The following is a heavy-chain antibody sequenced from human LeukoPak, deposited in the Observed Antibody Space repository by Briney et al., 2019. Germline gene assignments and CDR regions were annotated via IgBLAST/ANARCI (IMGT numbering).Heavy chain of an antibody. V-gene: IGHV4-31*03. CDR2: IYYSGST. CDR1: GGSISSGGYY. J-gene: IGHJ6*03. D-gene: IGHD3-10*01. CDR3: ARTISGTDTDYYYYYYYMDV. Sequence: PSQTLSLTCTVSGGSISSGGYYWSWIRQHPGKGLEWIGYIYYSGSTYYNPSLKSRVTISVDTSKNQFSLKLSSVTAADTAVYYCARTISGTDTDYYYYYYYMDVWGKGTTVTVSS.